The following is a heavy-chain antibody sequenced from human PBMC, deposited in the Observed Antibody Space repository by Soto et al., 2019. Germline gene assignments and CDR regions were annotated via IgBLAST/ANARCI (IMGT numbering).Heavy chain of an antibody. Sequence: PSETLSLTSTVTGVCIGTSGDYWGWVRQPPGKGLEWIGSVYRTGSVYYNPSLYNPSLESRLSITVDTSKNQFSLKLRSVTAADTAVYYCVDVFTGSTFGYWGQGTLVTVSS. J-gene: IGHJ4*02. D-gene: IGHD3-9*01. CDR3: VDVFTGSTFGY. CDR2: VYRTGSV. CDR1: GVCIGTSGDY. V-gene: IGHV4-39*01.